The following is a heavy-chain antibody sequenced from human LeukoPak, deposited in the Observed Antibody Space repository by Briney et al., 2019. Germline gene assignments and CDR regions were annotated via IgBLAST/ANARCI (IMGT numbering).Heavy chain of an antibody. V-gene: IGHV1-69*01. CDR1: GGTFSSYT. CDR2: IIPIFGTA. J-gene: IGHJ5*02. D-gene: IGHD2-8*01. Sequence: SVKVSCKASGGTFSSYTISWVRQAPGQGLEWIGGIIPIFGTASYAQKFQGRVTITADVSTSTAYMELSSLRSEDTAVYYCARQGYCTNGVCYSWFDPWGQGTLVTVSS. CDR3: ARQGYCTNGVCYSWFDP.